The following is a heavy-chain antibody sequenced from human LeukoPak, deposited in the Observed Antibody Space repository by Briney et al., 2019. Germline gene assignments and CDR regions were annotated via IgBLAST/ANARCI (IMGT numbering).Heavy chain of an antibody. V-gene: IGHV3-33*01. J-gene: IGHJ4*02. CDR1: GFTFSSYG. Sequence: GGSLRLSCAASGFTFSSYGMHWVRQAPGKGLEWVAVIWYDGSNKYYADSVKGRFTISRDNSKNTLYLQMNSLRAEDTAVYYCAREPLLWFGELFPYYFDYWGQGTLVTVSS. CDR3: AREPLLWFGELFPYYFDY. CDR2: IWYDGSNK. D-gene: IGHD3-10*01.